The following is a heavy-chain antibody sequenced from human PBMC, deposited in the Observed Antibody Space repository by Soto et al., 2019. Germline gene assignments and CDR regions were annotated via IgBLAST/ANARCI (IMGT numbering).Heavy chain of an antibody. Sequence: PSETLSLTCTVSGGSISSGGYYWSWIRQHPGKGLEWIGYIYYSGSTYYNPSLKSRVTISVDTSKNQFSLKLSSVTAADTAVYYCARDSSSWYRASSHYSMDVWGQGTTVTVSS. CDR2: IYYSGST. CDR3: ARDSSSWYRASSHYSMDV. D-gene: IGHD6-13*01. CDR1: GGSISSGGYY. V-gene: IGHV4-31*03. J-gene: IGHJ6*02.